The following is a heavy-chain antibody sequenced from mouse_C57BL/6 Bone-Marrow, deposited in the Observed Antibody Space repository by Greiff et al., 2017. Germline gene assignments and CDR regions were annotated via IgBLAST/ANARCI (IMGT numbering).Heavy chain of an antibody. Sequence: VQLQQSGAELVRPGASVKLSCKASGYTFTDYYINWVKQRPGQGLEWIARIYPGSGNTYYNEKFKGKATLTAEKSSSTAYMQLSSLTSEDSAVYFWARSERLRRAWFAYWGQGTLVTVSA. J-gene: IGHJ3*01. V-gene: IGHV1-76*01. CDR2: IYPGSGNT. CDR3: ARSERLRRAWFAY. D-gene: IGHD2-4*01. CDR1: GYTFTDYY.